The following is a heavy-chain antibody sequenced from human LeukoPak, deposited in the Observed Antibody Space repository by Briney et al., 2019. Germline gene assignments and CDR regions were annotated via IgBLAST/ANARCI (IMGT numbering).Heavy chain of an antibody. J-gene: IGHJ4*02. D-gene: IGHD3-22*01. Sequence: AGGSLRLSCAASGFTFSSHAMSWVRQAPGKGLEWVSSITGSAYNTNYADSVKGRFTISRDNSKNTLSLQMNSLTAEDTAVYYCAKGLRDSIGRFDCWGQGTLVTVSS. CDR1: GFTFSSHA. CDR3: AKGLRDSIGRFDC. V-gene: IGHV3-23*01. CDR2: ITGSAYNT.